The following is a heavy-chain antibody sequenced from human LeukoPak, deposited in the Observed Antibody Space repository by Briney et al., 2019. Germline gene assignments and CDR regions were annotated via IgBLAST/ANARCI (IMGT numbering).Heavy chain of an antibody. Sequence: GGSLRLSCAASGFTFSNAWMSWVRQAPGKGLEWVGRIKSKTDGGTTDYAAPVKGRFTISRDDSKSTLYLQMNSLKTEDTAVYYCTTEAYTFGGVIAPYYFDYWGQGTLVTVSS. J-gene: IGHJ4*02. V-gene: IGHV3-15*01. CDR1: GFTFSNAW. CDR3: TTEAYTFGGVIAPYYFDY. CDR2: IKSKTDGGTT. D-gene: IGHD3-16*02.